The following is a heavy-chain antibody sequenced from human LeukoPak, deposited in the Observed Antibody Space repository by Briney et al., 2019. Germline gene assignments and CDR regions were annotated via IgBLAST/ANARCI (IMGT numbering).Heavy chain of an antibody. Sequence: GGSLRLSCAASGFTFSTYRMYLVRQAPGKLLEWLASIRDDGSVKYYVDSVKGRFTISRDNAKNSVSLQMNGLRVEDTAMYFCASLSGVPEYWGQGTLVTVPS. D-gene: IGHD7-27*01. CDR1: GFTFSTYR. V-gene: IGHV3-7*01. CDR2: IRDDGSVK. J-gene: IGHJ1*01. CDR3: ASLSGVPEY.